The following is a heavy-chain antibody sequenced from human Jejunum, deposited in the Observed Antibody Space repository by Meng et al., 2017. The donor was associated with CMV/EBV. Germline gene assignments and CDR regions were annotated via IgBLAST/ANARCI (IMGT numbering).Heavy chain of an antibody. D-gene: IGHD3-10*01. J-gene: IGHJ4*02. CDR2: IHWNDYK. V-gene: IGHV2-5*01. CDR3: AHRQGGFGSGSYFFGY. CDR1: SLSTSEVG. Sequence: SLSTSEVGVSWIRQPPRKALEWLAPIHWNDYKEYSPSLKSRLTITKDTSKNQVILTMTDMDPVDTGTYYCAHRQGGFGSGSYFFGYWGQGTVVTVSS.